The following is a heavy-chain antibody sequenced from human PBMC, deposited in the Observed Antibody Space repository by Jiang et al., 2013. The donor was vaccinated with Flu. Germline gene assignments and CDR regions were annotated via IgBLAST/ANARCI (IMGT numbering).Heavy chain of an antibody. Sequence: EVKKPGASVKVSCKASGYTFTTYAMHWIRQAPGQRLEWMGWINPANGNTKYSEKLQGRVNFTRDTSASTAYMELTSLRFEDTGVYYCARGYGSYWGQGTLVTVSS. D-gene: IGHD3-10*01. CDR1: GYTFTTYA. CDR3: ARGYGSY. V-gene: IGHV1-3*01. CDR2: INPANGNT. J-gene: IGHJ4*02.